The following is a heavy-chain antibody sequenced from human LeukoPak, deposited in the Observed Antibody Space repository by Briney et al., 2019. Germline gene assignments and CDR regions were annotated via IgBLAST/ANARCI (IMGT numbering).Heavy chain of an antibody. CDR2: IYTSGST. V-gene: IGHV4-4*09. D-gene: IGHD2-2*01. CDR3: ARHPCTASCRGGFDP. J-gene: IGHJ5*02. CDR1: SGSISSYY. Sequence: PSETLSLTCTVSSGSISSYYWSWIRQPPGKGLEWIGYIYTSGSTNYNPSLQSRVTISVDTSRNQFSLKLSSVTAADTAVYYCARHPCTASCRGGFDPWGQGTLVTVSS.